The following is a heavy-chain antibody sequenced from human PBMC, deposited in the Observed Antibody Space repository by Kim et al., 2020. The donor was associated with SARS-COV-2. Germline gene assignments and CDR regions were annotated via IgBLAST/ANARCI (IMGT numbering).Heavy chain of an antibody. Sequence: GGSLRLSCAASGFTFDDYAMHWVRQAPGKGLEWVSGISWDSGSIGYADSVKGRFTISRDNAKNSLYLQMNSLRAEDTALYYCAKEQNARIAAADYFDYWGQEALVTVSS. V-gene: IGHV3-9*01. J-gene: IGHJ4*02. CDR3: AKEQNARIAAADYFDY. CDR1: GFTFDDYA. D-gene: IGHD6-13*01. CDR2: ISWDSGSI.